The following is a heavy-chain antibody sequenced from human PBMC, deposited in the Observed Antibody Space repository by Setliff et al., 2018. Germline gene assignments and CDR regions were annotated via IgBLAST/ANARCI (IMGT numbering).Heavy chain of an antibody. CDR1: GFSLSSSGMC. CDR3: ARTILWFGEFPRYYYYYMDV. D-gene: IGHD3-10*01. V-gene: IGHV2-70*11. J-gene: IGHJ6*03. Sequence: TLSLTCTFSGFSLSSSGMCVSWIRQPPGKALEWLARIDWDDDKYYSTSLKTRLTISKDTSKNQVVLTMTNMDPVDTATYYCARTILWFGEFPRYYYYYMDVWGKGTTVTVSS. CDR2: IDWDDDK.